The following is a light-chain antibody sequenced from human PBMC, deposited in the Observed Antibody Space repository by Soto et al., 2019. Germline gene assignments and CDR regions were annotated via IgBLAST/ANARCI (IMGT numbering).Light chain of an antibody. V-gene: IGKV3-20*01. Sequence: EIVLTQSPGTLSLSPGERATLSCRASQSVSSNYLAWYQQKPGQAPTLLIYGASSRATGIPDRFSGSGSGTDFTLTISRLEPEDFAVYYCKQYGSSPPTYTFGQGTKLEIK. CDR3: KQYGSSPPTYT. CDR2: GAS. J-gene: IGKJ2*01. CDR1: QSVSSNY.